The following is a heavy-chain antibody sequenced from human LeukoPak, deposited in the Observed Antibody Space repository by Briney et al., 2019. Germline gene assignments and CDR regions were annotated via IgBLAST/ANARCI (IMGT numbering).Heavy chain of an antibody. D-gene: IGHD3-3*01. Sequence: SETLSLTCTVSGGSISSDYWSWIRQPPGKGLEWIGYIYTSGSTNYNPSLKSRVTISVDTSKNQFSLKLSSVTAADTAVYYCASSGYYDFWSGAKFLAFDIWGQGTMVTVSS. V-gene: IGHV4-4*09. CDR1: GGSISSDY. CDR2: IYTSGST. CDR3: ASSGYYDFWSGAKFLAFDI. J-gene: IGHJ3*02.